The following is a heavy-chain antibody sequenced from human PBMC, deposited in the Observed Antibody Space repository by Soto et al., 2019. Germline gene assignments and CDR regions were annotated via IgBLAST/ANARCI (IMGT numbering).Heavy chain of an antibody. D-gene: IGHD3-22*01. CDR2: ISYDGSNK. V-gene: IGHV3-30*18. CDR1: GFTFSSYG. Sequence: QVQLVESGGGVVQPGRSLRLSCAASGFTFSSYGIHWVRQAPGKGLEWVAVISYDGSNKYYADSVKGRFTISRDNSKNTLYLQMNSLRAEDTAVYYCAKDPAYYYDSSGPVYYYGMDVWGQGTTVTVSS. J-gene: IGHJ6*02. CDR3: AKDPAYYYDSSGPVYYYGMDV.